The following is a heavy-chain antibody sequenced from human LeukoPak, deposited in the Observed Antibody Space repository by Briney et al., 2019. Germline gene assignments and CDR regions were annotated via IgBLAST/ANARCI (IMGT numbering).Heavy chain of an antibody. J-gene: IGHJ4*02. CDR1: GFTFSGYA. Sequence: PGGSLRLSCAASGFTFSGYAMNWVRQAPGRGLECVSAISGGGTRTYYADSVKGRFTISRDNAQNSLYLQMNSLRDEDTAVYYCARNPGGGYFEYWGQGTLVTVSS. CDR3: ARNPGGGYFEY. D-gene: IGHD3-10*01. CDR2: ISGGGTRT. V-gene: IGHV3-23*01.